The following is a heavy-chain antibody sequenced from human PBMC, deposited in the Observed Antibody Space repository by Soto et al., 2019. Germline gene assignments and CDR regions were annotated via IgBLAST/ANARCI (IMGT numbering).Heavy chain of an antibody. Sequence: RGSLRLSCAASGFTFSSYSMNWVRQAPGKGLEWVSSISSSSSYIYYADSVKGRFTISRDNAKNSLYLQMNSLRAEDTAVYYCARDXTGHSSRSHYYYYGMDVWGQGTTVTVSS. CDR2: ISSSSSYI. CDR1: GFTFSSYS. V-gene: IGHV3-21*01. D-gene: IGHD6-13*01. CDR3: ARDXTGHSSRSHYYYYGMDV. J-gene: IGHJ6*02.